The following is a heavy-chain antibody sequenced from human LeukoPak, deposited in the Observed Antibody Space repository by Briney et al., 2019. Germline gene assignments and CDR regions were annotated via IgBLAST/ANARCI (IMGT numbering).Heavy chain of an antibody. CDR1: GYSFINYG. J-gene: IGHJ4*02. CDR2: MNPNSGNT. Sequence: ASVKVSCKASGYSFINYGINWVRQATGQGLEWMGWMNPNSGNTGYAQKFQGRVTMTRNTSISTAYMELSSLRSEDTAVYYCARGLATYDYVWGSYRYTFDYWGQGTLVTVSS. CDR3: ARGLATYDYVWGSYRYTFDY. V-gene: IGHV1-8*01. D-gene: IGHD3-16*02.